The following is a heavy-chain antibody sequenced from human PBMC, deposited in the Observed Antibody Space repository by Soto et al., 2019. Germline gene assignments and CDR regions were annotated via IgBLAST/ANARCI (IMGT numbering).Heavy chain of an antibody. D-gene: IGHD6-19*01. Sequence: GGSLRLSCAPSGFTFSSYSMNWVRQAPGKGLEWVSYISSISSTIYYADSVKGRFTISRDNAKNSLYLQMNSLRDEDTAVYYCARDVGGWYPLDALDIGGQGTMVTVSS. J-gene: IGHJ3*02. CDR1: GFTFSSYS. CDR3: ARDVGGWYPLDALDI. V-gene: IGHV3-48*02. CDR2: ISSISSTI.